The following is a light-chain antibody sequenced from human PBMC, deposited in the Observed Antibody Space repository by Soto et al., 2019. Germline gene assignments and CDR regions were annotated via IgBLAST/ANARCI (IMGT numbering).Light chain of an antibody. J-gene: IGKJ1*01. CDR3: QKYYSAPPET. V-gene: IGKV1-27*01. Sequence: DIQMTQSPSSLSASVGDRVTITCRASQGISNYLAWYQQKQGKAPKLLIYAASTLQSGVPSRFSGSGSGTDFTLTISSLQPEDVATYYCQKYYSAPPETFGQGTKVEIK. CDR2: AAS. CDR1: QGISNY.